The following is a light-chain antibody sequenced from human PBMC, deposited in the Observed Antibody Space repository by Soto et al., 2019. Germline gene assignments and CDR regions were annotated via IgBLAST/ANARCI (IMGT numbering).Light chain of an antibody. Sequence: DVQVTRCPSTLALSVGDRVTLTFRASQSISSWLASYQQKPGKAPKLLISKASSFESGVPSRFSGSGSGTDFTLTISSLHPQDFPTSYCQQSHSNPPTFGPGPQVDNK. CDR2: KAS. V-gene: IGKV1-5*03. CDR3: QQSHSNPPT. J-gene: IGKJ1*01. CDR1: QSISSW.